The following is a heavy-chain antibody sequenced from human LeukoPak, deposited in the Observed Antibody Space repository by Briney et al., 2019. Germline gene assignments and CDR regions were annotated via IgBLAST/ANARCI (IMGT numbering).Heavy chain of an antibody. Sequence: GGSLRLSCAASGFAVSSHYMNWVRQAPGMGLEWVSVIYNDGSTYYADSVKGRFTISRDTSKNTLYLQMNILRAEDTAIYYCARDSYSRYWGQGTLVSVSS. J-gene: IGHJ4*02. CDR1: GFAVSSHY. V-gene: IGHV3-66*01. CDR3: ARDSYSRY. D-gene: IGHD3-16*01. CDR2: IYNDGST.